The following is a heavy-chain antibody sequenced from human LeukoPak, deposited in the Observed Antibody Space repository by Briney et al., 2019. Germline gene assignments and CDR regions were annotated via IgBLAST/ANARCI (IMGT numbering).Heavy chain of an antibody. CDR1: GGSISSSSYY. D-gene: IGHD5-18*01. CDR2: IYYSGST. V-gene: IGHV4-39*07. Sequence: MSSETLSLTCTVSGGSISSSSYYWGWIRQPPGKGLEWIGSIYYSGSTYYNPSLKSRVTISVGTSKNQFSLKLSSVTAADTAVYYCARERGDTAMVNYYYYYGMDVWGQGTTVTVSS. CDR3: ARERGDTAMVNYYYYYGMDV. J-gene: IGHJ6*02.